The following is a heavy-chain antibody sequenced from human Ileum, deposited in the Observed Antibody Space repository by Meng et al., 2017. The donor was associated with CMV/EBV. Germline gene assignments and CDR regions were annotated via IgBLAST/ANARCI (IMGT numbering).Heavy chain of an antibody. Sequence: SCAASGFTFSSYSMNWVRQAPGKGLEWVSSISSSSSYIYYADSVKGRFTISRDNAKNSLYLQMNSLRAEDTAVYYCARHRVMVVTGGNYYYYGMDVWGQGTTVTVSS. V-gene: IGHV3-21*01. D-gene: IGHD4-23*01. CDR2: ISSSSSYI. CDR3: ARHRVMVVTGGNYYYYGMDV. CDR1: GFTFSSYS. J-gene: IGHJ6*02.